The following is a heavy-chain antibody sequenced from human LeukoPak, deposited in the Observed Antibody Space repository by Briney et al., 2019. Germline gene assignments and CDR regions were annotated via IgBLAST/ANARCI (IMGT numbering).Heavy chain of an antibody. CDR2: IYYSGST. D-gene: IGHD1-26*01. J-gene: IGHJ4*02. Sequence: PSETLSLTCTVSGGSISSSSYYWGWIRQPPGKGLEWIGSIYYSGSTYYNPSLKSRVTISADTSKNQFSLKLSSVTAADTAVYYCARSSWESPVEWGQGTLVTVSS. V-gene: IGHV4-39*01. CDR1: GGSISSSSYY. CDR3: ARSSWESPVE.